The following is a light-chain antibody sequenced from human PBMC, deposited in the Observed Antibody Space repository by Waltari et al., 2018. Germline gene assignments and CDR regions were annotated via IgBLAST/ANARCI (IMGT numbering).Light chain of an antibody. Sequence: EVVMTQSPATLSVSPGDSATLSCRASQSVSRNVVWYQQRPGRAPRPLIYAASTRATDTPARFSGSGSGTEFSLTISSLQSEDFAVYYCQQFNDWPRTFGQGTREEIK. CDR1: QSVSRN. V-gene: IGKV3-15*01. CDR2: AAS. J-gene: IGKJ1*01. CDR3: QQFNDWPRT.